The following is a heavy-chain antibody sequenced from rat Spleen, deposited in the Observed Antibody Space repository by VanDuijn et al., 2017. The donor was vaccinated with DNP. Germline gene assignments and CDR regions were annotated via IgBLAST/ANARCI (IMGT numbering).Heavy chain of an antibody. CDR1: GYSITSTY. D-gene: IGHD1-10*01. Sequence: EVQLQESGPGLVKPSQSLSLTCSVTGYSITSTYWGWIRKFPGNKMEWIGHISYSGSTGYNPSLKSRISITRDTSKNQFFLQLNSVTTEDTATYYCARYNNYWYFDFWGPGTMVTVSS. J-gene: IGHJ1*01. CDR2: ISYSGST. V-gene: IGHV3-1*01. CDR3: ARYNNYWYFDF.